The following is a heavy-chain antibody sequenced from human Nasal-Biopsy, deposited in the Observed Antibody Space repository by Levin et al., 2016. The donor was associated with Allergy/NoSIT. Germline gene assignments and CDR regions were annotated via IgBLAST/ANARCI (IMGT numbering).Heavy chain of an antibody. CDR3: TRLLFDHDRNGFTIDY. J-gene: IGHJ4*02. Sequence: GSLKISCAASGFTFSRSAMGWVRQAPGRGLEWVSAISGSSGSVYYADSVKRRFTVSRDNSKNTLYLQMDSLRAEDTAVYYCTRLLFDHDRNGFTIDYWGQGALVTVSS. CDR2: ISGSSGSV. V-gene: IGHV3-23*01. CDR1: GFTFSRSA. D-gene: IGHD3-22*01.